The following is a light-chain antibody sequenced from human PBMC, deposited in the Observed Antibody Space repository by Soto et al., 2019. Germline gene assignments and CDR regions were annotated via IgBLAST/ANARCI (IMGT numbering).Light chain of an antibody. V-gene: IGLV2-14*01. CDR2: EVS. Sequence: QSALTQPASVSGSPGQSITISCTGTSSDVGGYNYVSWYQQHAGKAPKLMIYEVSYRPSGVSNRFSGSKSGNTASLTISGLQAEDEADYYCSSHTTSGTRVFGGGTQLTVL. CDR3: SSHTTSGTRV. CDR1: SSDVGGYNY. J-gene: IGLJ7*01.